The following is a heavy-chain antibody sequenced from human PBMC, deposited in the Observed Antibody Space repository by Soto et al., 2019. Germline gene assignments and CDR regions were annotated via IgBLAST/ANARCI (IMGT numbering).Heavy chain of an antibody. CDR3: ARGGSNDWQVAFDI. J-gene: IGHJ3*02. CDR1: GGSFSTYY. Sequence: SETVSLTXVVSGGSFSTYYYNWIRQSPGKGLEWIGEINHSGSNNYSPSLKSRVTMSLDTSKNQFSLKLTSVTAADTAVYYCARGGSNDWQVAFDIWGQGTMVTVSS. V-gene: IGHV4-34*01. CDR2: INHSGSN. D-gene: IGHD3-9*01.